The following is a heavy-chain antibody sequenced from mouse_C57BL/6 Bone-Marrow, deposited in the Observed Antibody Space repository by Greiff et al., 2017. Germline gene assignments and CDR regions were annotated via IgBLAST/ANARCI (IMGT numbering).Heavy chain of an antibody. CDR2: IDPSDSYT. CDR1: GYTFTSYW. CDR3: ARPNYYGSSYYFDY. Sequence: QVQLQQPGAELVMPGASVKLSCKASGYTFTSYWMHWVKQRPGQGLEWIGEIDPSDSYTNYNQQFKGQSTLTVDKSSSTAYMQLSSLTSEDSAVYYCARPNYYGSSYYFDYWGQGTTLTVSS. D-gene: IGHD1-1*01. V-gene: IGHV1-69*01. J-gene: IGHJ2*01.